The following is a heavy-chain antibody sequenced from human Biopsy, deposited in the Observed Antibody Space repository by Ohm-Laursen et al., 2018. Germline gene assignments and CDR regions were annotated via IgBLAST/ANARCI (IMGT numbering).Heavy chain of an antibody. V-gene: IGHV3-23*01. D-gene: IGHD4-11*01. CDR3: ARDGKRWDYSTYFSWHFDL. J-gene: IGHJ2*01. Sequence: SLRLSCTASGLRFSMYAMSWVRQAPGKGLEWVSAIGGSGGGTYYADSVKGRFTISRDDSKNTVYLQMNSLRAEDTAVYFCARDGKRWDYSTYFSWHFDLWGRGTLVTVSS. CDR1: GLRFSMYA. CDR2: IGGSGGGT.